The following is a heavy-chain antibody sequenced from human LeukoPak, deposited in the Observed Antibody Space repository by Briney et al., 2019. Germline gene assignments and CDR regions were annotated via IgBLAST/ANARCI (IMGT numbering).Heavy chain of an antibody. Sequence: SETLSLTCAVYGGSFSGYYWSWIRQPPGKGLEWIGEINHSGSTNYNPSLKSRVTISVDASKNQFSLKLSSVTAADTAVYYCARDPVKGITIFGVVMPFDYWGQGTLVTVSS. CDR1: GGSFSGYY. V-gene: IGHV4-34*01. D-gene: IGHD3-3*01. J-gene: IGHJ4*02. CDR3: ARDPVKGITIFGVVMPFDY. CDR2: INHSGST.